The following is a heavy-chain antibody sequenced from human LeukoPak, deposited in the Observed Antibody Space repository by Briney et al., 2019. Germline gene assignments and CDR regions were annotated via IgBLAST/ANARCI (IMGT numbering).Heavy chain of an antibody. CDR3: AASLPNIVVVPAAKGPFGS. D-gene: IGHD2-2*01. J-gene: IGHJ5*02. V-gene: IGHV3-23*01. CDR2: INGGGGGGT. CDR1: GFTFSNYS. Sequence: GGSLRLSCAVSGFTFSNYSMDWVRQAPGKGLEWVSGINGGGGGGTFHADSVRGRFTISGDNSKNTLYLQMSSLRAEDTAVYYCAASLPNIVVVPAAKGPFGSWGQGTLVTVSS.